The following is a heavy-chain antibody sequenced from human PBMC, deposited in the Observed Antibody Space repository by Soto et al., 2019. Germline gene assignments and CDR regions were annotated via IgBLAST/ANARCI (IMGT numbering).Heavy chain of an antibody. CDR3: ARDTPAEGYSWGSYRYTTDY. Sequence: PGGSLRLSCAASGFTFSSYWMHWVRQAPGKGLVWVSRINSDGSSTSYADSVKGRFTISRDNAKNTLYLQMNSLRAEDTAVYYCARDTPAEGYSWGSYRYTTDYWGQGTLVTVSS. CDR1: GFTFSSYW. V-gene: IGHV3-74*01. J-gene: IGHJ4*02. CDR2: INSDGSST. D-gene: IGHD3-16*02.